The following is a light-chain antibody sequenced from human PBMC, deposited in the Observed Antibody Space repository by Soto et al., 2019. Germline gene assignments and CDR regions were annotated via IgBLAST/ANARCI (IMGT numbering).Light chain of an antibody. V-gene: IGLV2-14*01. Sequence: QSVLTQPASVSGSPGQSVTISCTGTSSDVGGYNYVSWYQHHPGKAPKLMIYEVSNRPSGFSNRFSGSKSGNTASLTISGLQAEDEADYYCSSYTSISTYVFGTGTKVTVL. CDR1: SSDVGGYNY. CDR3: SSYTSISTYV. J-gene: IGLJ1*01. CDR2: EVS.